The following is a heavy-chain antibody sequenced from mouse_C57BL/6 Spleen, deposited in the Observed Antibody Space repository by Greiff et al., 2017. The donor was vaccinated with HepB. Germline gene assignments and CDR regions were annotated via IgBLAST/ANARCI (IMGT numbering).Heavy chain of an antibody. V-gene: IGHV1-59*01. CDR3: APLDYYAMDY. J-gene: IGHJ4*01. Sequence: QVQLKQPGAELVRPGTSVKLSCKASGYTFTSYWMHWVKQRPGQGLEWIGVIDPSDSYTNYNQKFKGKATLTVDTSSSTAYMQLSSLTSEDSAVYYCAPLDYYAMDYWGQGTSVTVSS. CDR2: IDPSDSYT. D-gene: IGHD2-10*02. CDR1: GYTFTSYW.